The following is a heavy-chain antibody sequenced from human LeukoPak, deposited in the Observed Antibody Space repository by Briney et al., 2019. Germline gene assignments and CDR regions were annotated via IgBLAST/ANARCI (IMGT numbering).Heavy chain of an antibody. V-gene: IGHV4-38-2*01. D-gene: IGHD3-22*01. Sequence: SETLSLTCDVSGYSISSGYCWGWVRQPPGQGLEWIGNTHHGGTTFYNPSLKSRVTISVDTSKNQFFLKLSSVTAADTAVYYCARQGARDSSGYYKRYFRHWGQGTLVTVSS. J-gene: IGHJ1*01. CDR2: THHGGTT. CDR3: ARQGARDSSGYYKRYFRH. CDR1: GYSISSGYC.